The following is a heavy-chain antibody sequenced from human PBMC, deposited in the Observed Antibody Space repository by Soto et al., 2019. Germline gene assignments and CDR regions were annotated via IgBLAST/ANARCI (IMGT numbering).Heavy chain of an antibody. D-gene: IGHD6-13*01. CDR2: IYYSGNT. J-gene: IGHJ4*02. Sequence: QVQLQESGPGLVKPSGTLSLTCAVSGGSITSNNWWSWVRQPPGKGLEWIGEIYYSGNTNYNPSLRGRVSMSVDKSQNQFSLWLTSVTAADTAVYYCARGFGHTSSWYFDPWGQGILITVSS. CDR3: ARGFGHTSSWYFDP. CDR1: GGSITSNNW. V-gene: IGHV4-4*02.